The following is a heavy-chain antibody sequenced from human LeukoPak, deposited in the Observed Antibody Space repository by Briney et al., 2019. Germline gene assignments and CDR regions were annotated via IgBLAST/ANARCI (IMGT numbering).Heavy chain of an antibody. CDR1: GFTFSNNG. J-gene: IGHJ4*02. CDR2: ISDGGDTT. V-gene: IGHV3-23*01. CDR3: AKTQGLFDD. Sequence: GGSLRLSCAASGFTFSNNGMTWVRQAPGKGMEWVTGISDGGDTTYDAGSVSGRFTVSRDNSKNLLHMQMTSTRADNTALYYCAKTQGLFDDSGQASLVTVSA.